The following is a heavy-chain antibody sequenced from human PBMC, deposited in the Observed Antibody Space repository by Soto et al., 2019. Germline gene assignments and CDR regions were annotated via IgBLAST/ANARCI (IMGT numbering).Heavy chain of an antibody. CDR2: IDPSDSQT. J-gene: IGHJ4*02. CDR1: GYSFAGYW. CDR3: ARRRYSYGLDS. V-gene: IGHV5-10-1*01. Sequence: GESLKISCKGSGYSFAGYWITWVRQKPGKGLEWMGRIDPSDSQTYYSPSFRGHVTISVTKSITTVFLQWSSLKSSDTAMYYCARRRYSYGLDSWGQGTLVTVSS. D-gene: IGHD5-18*01.